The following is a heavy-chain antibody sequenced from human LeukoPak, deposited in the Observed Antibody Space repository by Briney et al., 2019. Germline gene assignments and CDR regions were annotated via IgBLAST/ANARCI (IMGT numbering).Heavy chain of an antibody. CDR3: AKDAKYCSSTSCYLMSDYYYYMDV. CDR2: ISSDGSNK. D-gene: IGHD2-2*01. J-gene: IGHJ6*03. V-gene: IGHV3-30-3*01. Sequence: GRSLRLSCAASGFTFSSYAMHWVRQAPGKGLEWVAVISSDGSNKYYADSVKGRFTISRDNSKNTLYLQMNSLRAEDTAVYYCAKDAKYCSSTSCYLMSDYYYYMDVWGKGTTVTVSS. CDR1: GFTFSSYA.